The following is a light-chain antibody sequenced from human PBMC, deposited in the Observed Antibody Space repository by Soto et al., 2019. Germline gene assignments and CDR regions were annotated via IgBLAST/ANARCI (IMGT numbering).Light chain of an antibody. CDR2: EAS. V-gene: IGKV3-11*01. Sequence: EIVLTQSPATLSLSPGERATLSCRASQSVGNNLAWYQQKPGQAPGLLIYEASTRATGIPARFSGSGSGTDFTLTISSLEPEDFAVYYCQQHVNWPLTFGGGTNVEIK. CDR3: QQHVNWPLT. CDR1: QSVGNN. J-gene: IGKJ4*01.